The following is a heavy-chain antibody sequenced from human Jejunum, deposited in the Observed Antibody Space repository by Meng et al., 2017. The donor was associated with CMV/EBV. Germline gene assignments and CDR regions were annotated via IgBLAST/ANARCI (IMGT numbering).Heavy chain of an antibody. CDR3: ARGRITRIRGVLLFDY. CDR1: TISNYG. V-gene: IGHV3-48*03. Sequence: TISNYGMNWVRQAPGKGLEWLSYIDNSATTIYYADSVKGRFTISRDNAKNSLYLQMNSLGAGDTALYYCARGRITRIRGVLLFDYWGQGALVTVSS. D-gene: IGHD3-10*01. CDR2: IDNSATTI. J-gene: IGHJ4*02.